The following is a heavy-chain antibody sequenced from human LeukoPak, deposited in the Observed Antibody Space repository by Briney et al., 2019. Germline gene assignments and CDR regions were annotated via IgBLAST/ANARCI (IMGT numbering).Heavy chain of an antibody. Sequence: TSETLSLTCTVSGGSISSSSYYWGWIRQSPGKGLEWTGNIYYSGTTYYNPSLRSRVTISIDTSKNQFSLKLSSVTAADTAVYYCTGRRGITPNWFDPWGQGTLVTVSS. D-gene: IGHD3-10*01. CDR3: TGRRGITPNWFDP. V-gene: IGHV4-39*01. J-gene: IGHJ5*02. CDR1: GGSISSSSYY. CDR2: IYYSGTT.